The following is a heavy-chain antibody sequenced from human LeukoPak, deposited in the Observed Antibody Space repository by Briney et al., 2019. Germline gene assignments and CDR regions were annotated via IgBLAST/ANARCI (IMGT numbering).Heavy chain of an antibody. D-gene: IGHD3-3*01. CDR2: ISYDGSNK. V-gene: IGHV3-30-3*01. Sequence: GGSLRLFCAASGFTFSSYAMHWVRQAPGKGLEWVAVISYDGSNKYYADSVKGRLTISRDNSKNTLYLQMNSLRAEDTAVYYCAMLRFLEWLLFDYWGQGTLVTVSS. CDR3: AMLRFLEWLLFDY. J-gene: IGHJ4*02. CDR1: GFTFSSYA.